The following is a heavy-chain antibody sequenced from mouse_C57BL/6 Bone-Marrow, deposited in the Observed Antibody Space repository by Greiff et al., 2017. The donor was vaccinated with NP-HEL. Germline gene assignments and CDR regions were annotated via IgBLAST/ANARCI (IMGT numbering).Heavy chain of an antibody. CDR2: ISSGGSYT. V-gene: IGHV5-6*02. D-gene: IGHD1-1*01. CDR1: GFTFSSYG. CDR3: ARPVVATGDYYAMDY. J-gene: IGHJ4*01. Sequence: EVKLVESGGDLVKPGGSLKLSCAASGFTFSSYGMSWVRQTPDKRLEWVATISSGGSYTYYPDSVKGRFTISRDNAKNTLYLQMSSLKSEDTAMYYCARPVVATGDYYAMDYWGQGTSVTVSS.